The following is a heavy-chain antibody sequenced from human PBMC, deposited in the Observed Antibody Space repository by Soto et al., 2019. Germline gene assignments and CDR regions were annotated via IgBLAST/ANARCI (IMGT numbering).Heavy chain of an antibody. CDR1: GFTFSSYA. CDR2: ISYDGSNK. V-gene: IGHV3-30-3*01. D-gene: IGHD3-22*01. CDR3: ARGDYYDRSVYSNFAP. Sequence: GGSLRLSCAASGFTFSSYAMHWVRQAPGKGLEWVAVISYDGSNKYYADSVKGRFTISRDNSKNTLYLQMNSLRAEDTAVYYCARGDYYDRSVYSNFAPGARGTLLPFSS. J-gene: IGHJ4*02.